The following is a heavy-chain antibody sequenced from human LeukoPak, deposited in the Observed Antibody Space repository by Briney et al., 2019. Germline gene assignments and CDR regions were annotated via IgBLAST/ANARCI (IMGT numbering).Heavy chain of an antibody. J-gene: IGHJ5*02. CDR1: GGSISSGGYY. V-gene: IGHV4-31*03. CDR3: ASRYCSSTSCYTFSWFDP. CDR2: IYYSGST. Sequence: SETLSLTCTVSGGSISSGGYYWSWIRQHPGKGLEWIGYIYYSGSTYYNPSPKSRVTISVDTSKNQFSLKLSSVTAADTAVYYCASRYCSSTSCYTFSWFDPWGQGTLVTVSS. D-gene: IGHD2-2*02.